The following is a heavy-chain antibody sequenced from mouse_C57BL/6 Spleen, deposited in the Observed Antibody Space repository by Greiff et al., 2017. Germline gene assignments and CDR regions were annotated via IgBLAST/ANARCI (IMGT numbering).Heavy chain of an antibody. D-gene: IGHD2-2*01. CDR3: ARDPPYGYDEAWFAY. Sequence: EVQRVESGGGLVKPGGSLKLSCAASGFTFSSYAMSWVRQTPEKRLEWVATISDGGSYTYYPDNVKGRFTISRDNAKNNLYLQMSHLKSEDTAMYYCARDPPYGYDEAWFAYWGQGTLVTVSA. CDR1: GFTFSSYA. V-gene: IGHV5-4*01. CDR2: ISDGGSYT. J-gene: IGHJ3*01.